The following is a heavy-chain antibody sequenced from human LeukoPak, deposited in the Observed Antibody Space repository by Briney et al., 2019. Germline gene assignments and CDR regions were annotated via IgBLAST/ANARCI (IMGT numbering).Heavy chain of an antibody. D-gene: IGHD2-15*01. CDR2: IIPIFGTA. CDR3: ARGMVVERYFDL. Sequence: GASVKVSCKASGGTFSSYAISWVRQAPGQGLEWMGGIIPIFGTANYAQKFQGRVTITTDESTSTAYMELSSLRSEDTAVYYCARGMVVERYFDLWGRGTLVTVSS. J-gene: IGHJ2*01. V-gene: IGHV1-69*05. CDR1: GGTFSSYA.